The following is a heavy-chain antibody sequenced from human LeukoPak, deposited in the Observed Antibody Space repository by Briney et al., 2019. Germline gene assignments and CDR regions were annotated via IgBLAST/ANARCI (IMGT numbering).Heavy chain of an antibody. D-gene: IGHD2-2*01. V-gene: IGHV3-48*01. J-gene: IGHJ3*02. CDR2: ISSSSSTI. CDR1: GFTFSSSG. Sequence: GSLRLSCAASGFTFSSSGMNGVRQAPGKGLEWVSYISSSSSTIYYADSVKGRFTISRDNAKNSLYLQMNSLRAEDTAAYYCARGPVPAAGFAFDIWGQGTMVTVSS. CDR3: ARGPVPAAGFAFDI.